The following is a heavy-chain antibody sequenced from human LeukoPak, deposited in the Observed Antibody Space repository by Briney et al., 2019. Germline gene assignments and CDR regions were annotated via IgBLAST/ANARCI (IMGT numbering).Heavy chain of an antibody. D-gene: IGHD1-26*01. Sequence: PSETLSLTCAVYGGSFSGYYWSWIRQPPGKGLEWIGEINHSGSTNYNPSLKSRVTISVDTSKNQFSLKLSSVTAADTAVYYCASYSSHDAFDIWGQGTMVTVSS. CDR3: ASYSSHDAFDI. J-gene: IGHJ3*02. CDR2: INHSGST. CDR1: GGSFSGYY. V-gene: IGHV4-34*01.